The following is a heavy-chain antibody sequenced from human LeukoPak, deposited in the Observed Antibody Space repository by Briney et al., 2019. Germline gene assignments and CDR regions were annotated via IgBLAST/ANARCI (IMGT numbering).Heavy chain of an antibody. J-gene: IGHJ4*02. Sequence: SQTLSLTCAISGDSVSSNSAAWNWIRQSPSRGLEWLGRTYYRSKWYNDYAVSVTSRITINPDTYKNQFSLQLNSVTPEDTAVYYCAREGGSSTRLSFDYWGQGTLVTVSA. CDR3: AREGGSSTRLSFDY. D-gene: IGHD5-12*01. CDR2: TYYRSKWYN. V-gene: IGHV6-1*01. CDR1: GDSVSSNSAA.